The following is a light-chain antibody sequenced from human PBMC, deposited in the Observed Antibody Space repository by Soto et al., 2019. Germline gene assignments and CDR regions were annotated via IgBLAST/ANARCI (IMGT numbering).Light chain of an antibody. CDR3: QSYDSSLSGYV. Sequence: QSALTQPPSVSGAPGQRVTISCTGSSSNIGAGYDVHWYQQLPGTAPKLLIYANNFRPSGVPDRFSGSKSGTSASLAITGLQAEDEADYYCQSYDSSLSGYVFGTGTKLTVL. CDR1: SSNIGAGYD. V-gene: IGLV1-40*01. J-gene: IGLJ1*01. CDR2: ANN.